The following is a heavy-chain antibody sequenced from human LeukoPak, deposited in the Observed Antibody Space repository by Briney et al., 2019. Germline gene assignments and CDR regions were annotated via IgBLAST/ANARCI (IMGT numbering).Heavy chain of an antibody. CDR3: AGYSSRRGH. J-gene: IGHJ4*02. Sequence: GRSLRLSCAASGFTFSSYGMHWVRQAPGKGLEWVAVISYDGSNKYYADSVKGRFTISRDNSKNTLYLQMNSLRAEDTAVYYCAGYSSRRGHWGQGTLVTVSS. CDR2: ISYDGSNK. D-gene: IGHD6-13*01. CDR1: GFTFSSYG. V-gene: IGHV3-30*03.